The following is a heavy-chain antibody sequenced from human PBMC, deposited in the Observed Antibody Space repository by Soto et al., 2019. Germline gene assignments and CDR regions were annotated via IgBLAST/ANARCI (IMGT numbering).Heavy chain of an antibody. J-gene: IGHJ4*02. CDR1: GFNFKKFA. Sequence: EVQLLESGGGVVQPGGSLILSCEASGFNFKKFAMGWVRQAPGEGLEWVSGISCSGGSTSYADSVKGRFTLARDDSKNTLSLHLNSLRFEDTARYFCAKADGEQWLIPHLDNWGQGTLVTVS. CDR3: AKADGEQWLIPHLDN. V-gene: IGHV3-23*01. D-gene: IGHD6-19*01. CDR2: ISCSGGST.